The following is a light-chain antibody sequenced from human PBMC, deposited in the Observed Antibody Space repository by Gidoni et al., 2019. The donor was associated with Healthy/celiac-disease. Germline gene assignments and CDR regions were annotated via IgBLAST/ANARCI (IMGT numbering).Light chain of an antibody. V-gene: IGLV1-47*01. CDR1: SSNIGSNY. CDR2: RNN. CDR3: AAWDDSLSGLWV. Sequence: QSVLTQPPSASGTPGPRVTISCSGSSSNIGSNYVYWYQQLPGTAPKLLIYRNNQRPSGVPDRFSGSKSGTSAFLAISGLRSEDEADYYCAAWDDSLSGLWVFGGGTKLTVL. J-gene: IGLJ3*02.